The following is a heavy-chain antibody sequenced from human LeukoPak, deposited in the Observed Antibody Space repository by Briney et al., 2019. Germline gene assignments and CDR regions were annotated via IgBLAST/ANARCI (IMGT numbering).Heavy chain of an antibody. V-gene: IGHV3-23*01. CDR1: GFTFRSYA. CDR3: ARANDFWSGYYTSAFYY. CDR2: ISGSGGST. D-gene: IGHD3-3*01. Sequence: HSGASLRLSCAASGFTFRSYAMSWVRQAPGKGLEWVSAISGSGGSTYYADSVKGRFTISRDNSKNTLYLQMNSLRAEDTAVYYCARANDFWSGYYTSAFYYWGQGTLVTVSS. J-gene: IGHJ4*02.